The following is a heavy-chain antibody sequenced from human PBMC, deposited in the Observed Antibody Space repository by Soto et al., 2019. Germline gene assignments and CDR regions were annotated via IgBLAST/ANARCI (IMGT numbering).Heavy chain of an antibody. V-gene: IGHV3-30-3*01. J-gene: IGHJ5*02. CDR2: ISYDGSNK. CDR1: GFTFSSYA. CDR3: AREGAYCSSTSCYSGWFDP. D-gene: IGHD2-2*01. Sequence: QVQLVESGGGVVQPGRSLRLSCAASGFTFSSYAMHWVRQAPGKGLEWVAVISYDGSNKYYADSVKDRFTISRDNSKNTLYLQMNSLRAEDTAVYYCAREGAYCSSTSCYSGWFDPWGQGTLVTVSS.